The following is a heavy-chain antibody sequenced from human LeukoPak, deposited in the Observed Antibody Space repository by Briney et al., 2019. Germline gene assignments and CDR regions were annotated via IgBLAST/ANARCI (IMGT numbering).Heavy chain of an antibody. CDR1: GYTFTSYD. CDR3: ARESWSFAFDI. V-gene: IGHV1-8*03. D-gene: IGHD6-13*01. Sequence: ASVKVSCKASGYTFTSYDINWVRQATGQGLEWMGWMNPNSGDTGYAQKFQGRVTITRNTSISTAYMELSSLRSEDTAVYYCARESWSFAFDIWGQGTMVTVSS. CDR2: MNPNSGDT. J-gene: IGHJ3*02.